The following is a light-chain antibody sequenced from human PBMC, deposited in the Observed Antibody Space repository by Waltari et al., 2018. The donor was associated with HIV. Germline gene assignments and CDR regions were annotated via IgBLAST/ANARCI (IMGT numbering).Light chain of an antibody. CDR1: SSDVGGYNL. V-gene: IGLV2-23*02. CDR3: CSYAGSSTLV. CDR2: EVT. Sequence: QSALTQPASVSGSPGPSITISCTGTSSDVGGYNLVPWYQQHPGKAPKLIIYEVTKRPSGVSNRFSASKSGNTASLTISGLQAEDEAHYHCCSYAGSSTLVFGGGTNVIVL. J-gene: IGLJ3*02.